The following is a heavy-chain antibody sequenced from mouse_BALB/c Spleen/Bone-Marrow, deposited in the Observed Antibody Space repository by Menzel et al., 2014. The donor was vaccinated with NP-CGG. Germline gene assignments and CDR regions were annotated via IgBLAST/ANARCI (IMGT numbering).Heavy chain of an antibody. V-gene: IGHV1-54*01. Sequence: QVQLQHSGAELVRPGTSVKVSREASGYAFTNYLIEWVKQRPGQGLEWIGVINPGSGGTNYNEKFKGKATLTADKSSSTAYMQLSSLTSDDSAVYFCARDGDYDEGYAMDYWGQGTSVTVSS. CDR2: INPGSGGT. CDR1: GYAFTNYL. J-gene: IGHJ4*01. CDR3: ARDGDYDEGYAMDY. D-gene: IGHD2-4*01.